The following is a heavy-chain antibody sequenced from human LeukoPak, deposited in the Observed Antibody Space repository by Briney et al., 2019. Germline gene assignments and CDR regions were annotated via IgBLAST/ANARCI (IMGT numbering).Heavy chain of an antibody. CDR1: GFTFTNSA. Sequence: SVKVSCKASGFTFTNSAMQWVRQARGQRLEWVGWIVVASGNTKYAQKFQERVTITRDMSTSTAYVELSSLRSEDTAVYYCAAAPIEMQQRGFDYWGQGTLVTVSS. J-gene: IGHJ4*02. CDR2: IVVASGNT. CDR3: AAAPIEMQQRGFDY. V-gene: IGHV1-58*02. D-gene: IGHD5-24*01.